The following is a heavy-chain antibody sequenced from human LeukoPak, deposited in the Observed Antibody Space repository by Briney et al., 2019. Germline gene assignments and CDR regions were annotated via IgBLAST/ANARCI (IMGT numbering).Heavy chain of an antibody. J-gene: IGHJ4*02. CDR3: AKDVDYGDYVVY. CDR2: ISYDGSNK. V-gene: IGHV3-30*04. Sequence: SCKASGYAFTSYAMHWVRQAPGKGLEWVALISYDGSNKYYADSVRGRFTISRDNSKNTLYLQMNSLRAEDTAIYYCAKDVDYGDYVVYWGQGTLVTVSS. CDR1: GYAFTSYA. D-gene: IGHD4-17*01.